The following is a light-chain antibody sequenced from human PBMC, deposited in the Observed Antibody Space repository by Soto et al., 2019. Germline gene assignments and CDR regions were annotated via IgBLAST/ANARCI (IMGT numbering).Light chain of an antibody. CDR3: GSYTNSSSPYV. V-gene: IGLV2-14*01. J-gene: IGLJ1*01. Sequence: QSVLTQPASVSGSPGQSITITCTGTSSDVGGYKSVSWYQQHPGKAPKLMIYEVSNRPSGVSNRFSASKSSNTASLTISGLQAEDEADYYCGSYTNSSSPYVLGTGTKVTVL. CDR2: EVS. CDR1: SSDVGGYKS.